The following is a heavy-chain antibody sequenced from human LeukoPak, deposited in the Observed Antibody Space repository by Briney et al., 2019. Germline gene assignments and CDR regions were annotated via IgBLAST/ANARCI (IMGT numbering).Heavy chain of an antibody. CDR3: ARDTTRGWPYYFDY. CDR2: ISYDGSNK. D-gene: IGHD1-14*01. V-gene: IGHV3-30-3*01. CDR1: GFIFSTHS. Sequence: PGRSLRLSCAASGFIFSTHSMYWVRQAPGKGLEWVAVISYDGSNKNYADSVNGRFTISRDNTKSTLYLQMDSLRTDDTAMYYCARDTTRGWPYYFDYWGQGTLVTVSS. J-gene: IGHJ4*02.